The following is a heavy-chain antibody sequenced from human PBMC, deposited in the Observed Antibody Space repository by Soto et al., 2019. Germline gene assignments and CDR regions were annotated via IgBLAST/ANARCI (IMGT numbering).Heavy chain of an antibody. Sequence: SETLSLTCAVYGGSFSGYYWSWIRQPPGKGLEWIGEINHSGSTNYNPSLKSRVTISVDTSKNQFSLKLSSVTAADTAVYYCAVAVAGHFDYWGQGTLVTVSS. D-gene: IGHD6-19*01. V-gene: IGHV4-34*01. CDR3: AVAVAGHFDY. CDR2: INHSGST. CDR1: GGSFSGYY. J-gene: IGHJ4*02.